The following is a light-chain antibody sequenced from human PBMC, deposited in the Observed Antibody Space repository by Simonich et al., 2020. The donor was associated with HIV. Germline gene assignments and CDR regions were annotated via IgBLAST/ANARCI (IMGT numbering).Light chain of an antibody. Sequence: EIVLTQSPGTLSLSPGERATLSCRANQSVSSNYLAWYQQKPGQAPRLLIYGASSRATGIPDRFSGSGSGTDFTLTINRLEPEDFAVYYCQQYDRSPTWTFRQGTKVEIK. J-gene: IGKJ1*01. CDR3: QQYDRSPTWT. CDR1: QSVSSNY. V-gene: IGKV3-20*01. CDR2: GAS.